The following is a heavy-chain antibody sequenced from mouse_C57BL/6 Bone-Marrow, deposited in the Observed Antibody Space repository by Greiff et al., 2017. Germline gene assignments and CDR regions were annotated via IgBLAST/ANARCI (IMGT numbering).Heavy chain of an antibody. V-gene: IGHV14-4*01. J-gene: IGHJ4*01. CDR2: IDPENGDT. CDR3: TNDGYPLAMDY. Sequence: VQLKQSGAELVRPGASVKLSCTASGFNIKDDYMHWVKQRPEQGLEWIGWIDPENGDTEYASKFQGKATITADTSSNTAYLQLSSLTSEDTAVYYCTNDGYPLAMDYWGQGTSVTVSS. D-gene: IGHD2-3*01. CDR1: GFNIKDDY.